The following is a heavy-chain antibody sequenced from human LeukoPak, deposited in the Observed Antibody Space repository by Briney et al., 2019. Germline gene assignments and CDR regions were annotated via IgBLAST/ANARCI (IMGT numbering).Heavy chain of an antibody. V-gene: IGHV1-46*01. J-gene: IGHJ4*02. CDR3: ARGPRVLWFGELLY. Sequence: ASVKVSCKASGYTFTTYYMHWVRQSPGQGLEWMGIINPTGGYTTYAQKFQGRVTMTRNTSISTAYMELSSLRSEDTAVYYCARGPRVLWFGELLYWGQGTLVTVSS. CDR2: INPTGGYT. CDR1: GYTFTTYY. D-gene: IGHD3-10*01.